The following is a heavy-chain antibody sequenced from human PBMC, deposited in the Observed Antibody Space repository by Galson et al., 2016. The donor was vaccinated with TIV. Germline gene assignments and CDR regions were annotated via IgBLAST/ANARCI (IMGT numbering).Heavy chain of an antibody. D-gene: IGHD3-22*01. CDR1: GYTLSEIA. V-gene: IGHV1-24*01. Sequence: SVKVSCKVSGYTLSEIAMHWVRQAPGKGLEWMGGFDPEAGRTIYAQKFHGRVTVTKGTATDTAYMEVNNLRSDDTAVYYCATVAWFPGLSLDSWGQGTLVTVSS. CDR2: FDPEAGRT. J-gene: IGHJ4*02. CDR3: ATVAWFPGLSLDS.